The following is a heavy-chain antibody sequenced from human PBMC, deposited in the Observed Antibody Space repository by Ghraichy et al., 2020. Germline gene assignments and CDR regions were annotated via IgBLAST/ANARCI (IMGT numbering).Heavy chain of an antibody. J-gene: IGHJ5*02. Sequence: ASVKVSCKASGYTFTSYYMHWVRQAPGQGLEWMGIINPSGGSTSYAQKFQGRVTMTRDTSTSTVYMELSSLRSEDTAVYYCARDPGVTMVRGVIITGWFDPWGQGTLVTVSS. CDR2: INPSGGST. CDR3: ARDPGVTMVRGVIITGWFDP. CDR1: GYTFTSYY. V-gene: IGHV1-46*01. D-gene: IGHD3-10*01.